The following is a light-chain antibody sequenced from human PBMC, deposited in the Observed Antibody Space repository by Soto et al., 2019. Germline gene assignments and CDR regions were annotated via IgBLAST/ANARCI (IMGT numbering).Light chain of an antibody. J-gene: IGKJ3*01. Sequence: EIVLTQSPATLSLSPGERATLSCRASQSVSSYLAWYQQKPGQAPRLLIYDASNRATGIPARFSGSGSGTACTITISILEPEDLAVYYCKQRSNWPRVTFGPGTKVAIK. V-gene: IGKV3-11*01. CDR2: DAS. CDR1: QSVSSY. CDR3: KQRSNWPRVT.